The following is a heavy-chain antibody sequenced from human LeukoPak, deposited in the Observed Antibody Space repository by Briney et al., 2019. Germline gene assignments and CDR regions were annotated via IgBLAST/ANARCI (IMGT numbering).Heavy chain of an antibody. CDR3: ARTPNNSPFDYVS. Sequence: GESLKISCKGSGYSFTSYWIGWVRQMPGKGLEWVGIIYPGDSDIRYSPSFQGQVTISADRSSSTAYLQWSSLKASDTAMFYCARTPNNSPFDYVSWGQGTLVTVSS. CDR2: IYPGDSDI. CDR1: GYSFTSYW. D-gene: IGHD3-16*01. V-gene: IGHV5-51*01. J-gene: IGHJ4*02.